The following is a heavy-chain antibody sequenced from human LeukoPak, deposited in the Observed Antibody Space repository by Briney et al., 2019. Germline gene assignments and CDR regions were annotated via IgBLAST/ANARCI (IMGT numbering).Heavy chain of an antibody. CDR3: AAGRQGSSWDTNFDY. J-gene: IGHJ4*02. CDR2: IYHSGST. V-gene: IGHV4-30-2*02. Sequence: PSETLSLTCAVSGGSISSGGYSWSWIRQPPGKGLEWIGYIYHSGSTYYNPSLKSRVTISVDTSKNQFSLKLSSVTAADTAVYYCAAGRQGSSWDTNFDYWGQGTLVTVSS. D-gene: IGHD6-13*01. CDR1: GGSISSGGYS.